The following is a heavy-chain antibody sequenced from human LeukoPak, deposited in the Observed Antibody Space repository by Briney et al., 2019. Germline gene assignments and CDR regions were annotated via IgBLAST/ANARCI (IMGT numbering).Heavy chain of an antibody. CDR3: ARERARTSTITIFGVGAVDY. V-gene: IGHV3-30-3*01. J-gene: IGHJ4*02. CDR2: ISYDGSNK. Sequence: GGSLRLSCAASGFTFSSYAMSWVRQAPGKGLEWVAVISYDGSNKYYADSVKGRFTISRDNSKNTLYLQMNSLRAEDTAVYYCARERARTSTITIFGVGAVDYWGQGTLVTVSS. CDR1: GFTFSSYA. D-gene: IGHD3-3*01.